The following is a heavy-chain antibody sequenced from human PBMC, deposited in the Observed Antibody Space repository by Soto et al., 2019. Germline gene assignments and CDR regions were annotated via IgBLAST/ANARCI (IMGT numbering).Heavy chain of an antibody. CDR1: GFTFSSYA. V-gene: IGHV3-30-3*01. CDR3: AKDKYGATPGSPFDY. J-gene: IGHJ4*02. D-gene: IGHD2-8*01. CDR2: ISYDGSNK. Sequence: PGRSLRLSCAASGFTFSSYAMHCVRQSPGKGLEWVAVISYDGSNKYYADSVKGRFTISRDNSKNTLYLQMNSLSVEDTALYYCAKDKYGATPGSPFDYWGPGTLVTVSS.